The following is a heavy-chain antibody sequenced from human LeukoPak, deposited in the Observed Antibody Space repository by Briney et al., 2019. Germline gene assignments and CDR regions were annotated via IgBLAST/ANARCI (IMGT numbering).Heavy chain of an antibody. V-gene: IGHV4-59*12. CDR2: IYYSGST. CDR3: ARGSYGDDLGWFDP. CDR1: GGSISSYY. J-gene: IGHJ5*02. D-gene: IGHD4-17*01. Sequence: SETLSLTCTVSGGSISSYYWSWIRQPPGKGLEWIGYIYYSGSTNYNPSLKSRVTISVDRSKNQFSLKLSSVTAADTAVYYCARGSYGDDLGWFDPWGQGTLVTVSS.